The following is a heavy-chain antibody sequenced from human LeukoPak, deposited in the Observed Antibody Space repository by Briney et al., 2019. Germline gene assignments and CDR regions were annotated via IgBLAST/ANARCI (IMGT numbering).Heavy chain of an antibody. V-gene: IGHV3-21*01. CDR1: GFTFSSYS. CDR3: ASSIVGATKETDY. Sequence: GGSLRLSCAASGFTFSSYSMNWVRQAPGKGLEWVSSISSSSSYIYYADSVKGRFTISRDNAKNPLYLQMNSLRAEDTAVYYCASSIVGATKETDYWGQGTLVTVSS. J-gene: IGHJ4*02. CDR2: ISSSSSYI. D-gene: IGHD1-26*01.